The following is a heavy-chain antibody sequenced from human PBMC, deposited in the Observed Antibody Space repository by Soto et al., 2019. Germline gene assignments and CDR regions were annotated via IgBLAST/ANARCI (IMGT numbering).Heavy chain of an antibody. CDR2: IYPSDSHT. D-gene: IGHD5-12*01. Sequence: GESMKISCKGSGYSFPSYWIGWVRQMPGKGLEWMGIIYPSDSHTKYSPSFQGQVTISADKSITTAYLQWSSLKASDTAIYYCARTYTLSGHFDYWGQGTLVTVSS. CDR3: ARTYTLSGHFDY. J-gene: IGHJ4*02. V-gene: IGHV5-51*03. CDR1: GYSFPSYW.